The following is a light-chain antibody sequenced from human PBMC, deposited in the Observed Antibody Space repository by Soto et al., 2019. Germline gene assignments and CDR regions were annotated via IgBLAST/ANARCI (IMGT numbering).Light chain of an antibody. Sequence: DIQMTQSPSTLSASVGDRVTITCRASQSISSWLAWYQQKPGKAPKLLIYKASSLESGVPSRFSGSGSGTELTLTISSLQPDDFATYYCQQYNSFPTFGQGNKVEIK. CDR3: QQYNSFPT. CDR1: QSISSW. V-gene: IGKV1-5*03. CDR2: KAS. J-gene: IGKJ1*01.